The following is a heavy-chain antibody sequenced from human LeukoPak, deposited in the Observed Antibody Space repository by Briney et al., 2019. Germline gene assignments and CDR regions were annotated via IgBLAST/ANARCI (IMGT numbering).Heavy chain of an antibody. J-gene: IGHJ5*02. V-gene: IGHV1-18*01. CDR3: ARDHASPYSSGWCICKNWFDP. Sequence: ASVKVSCKASGYTFTSYGISWVRQAPGQGLEWMGWISAYNGNTNYTQKLQGRVTMTPDTSTSTAYMEQRSLRSDNTAVYYCARDHASPYSSGWCICKNWFDPWGQGTLVIVSS. CDR1: GYTFTSYG. CDR2: ISAYNGNT. D-gene: IGHD6-19*01.